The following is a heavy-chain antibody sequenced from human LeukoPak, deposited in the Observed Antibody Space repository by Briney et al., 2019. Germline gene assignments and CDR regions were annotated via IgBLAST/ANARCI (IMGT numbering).Heavy chain of an antibody. CDR1: GFTFSSYA. D-gene: IGHD2-21*01. CDR2: ISGGGGST. J-gene: IGHJ4*02. CDR3: AKFLPTHIVVANYYFDY. V-gene: IGHV3-23*01. Sequence: GGSLRLSCAASGFTFSSYAMSWVRQAPGKGLEWVSAISGGGGSTYYADSVKGRFTISRDNSKNTLYLQMNNLRAEDTAVYYCAKFLPTHIVVANYYFDYWGQGTLVTVSS.